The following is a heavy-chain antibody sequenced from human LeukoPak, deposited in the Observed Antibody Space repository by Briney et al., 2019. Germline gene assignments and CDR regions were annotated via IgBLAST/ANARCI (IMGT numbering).Heavy chain of an antibody. CDR3: ARGARAGYNLEPFDN. CDR2: IYNSGST. D-gene: IGHD5-24*01. Sequence: PSETLSLTCTVSGVSISSYYWSWIRQPPGKGLEWIGYIYNSGSTKYNPSLESRVTISVDTSKNQISLKLSSVTAADTAVYYCARGARAGYNLEPFDNWGQGTLVTVSS. CDR1: GVSISSYY. V-gene: IGHV4-59*08. J-gene: IGHJ4*02.